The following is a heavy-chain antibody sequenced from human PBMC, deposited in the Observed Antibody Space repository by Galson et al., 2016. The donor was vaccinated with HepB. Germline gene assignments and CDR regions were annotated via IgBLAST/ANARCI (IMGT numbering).Heavy chain of an antibody. J-gene: IGHJ4*02. Sequence: SLRLSCASSRFSFCNFIMNWVRQAPGQGLEGVGSIRNEVDGGTTEYAASVEGRFTISRDDSKNIAYLQMNGLKTEDTAMYYWTRGHYDGYWGQGTLVTVSS. CDR1: RFSFCNFI. CDR3: TRGHYDGY. CDR2: IRNEVDGGTT. V-gene: IGHV3-49*04. D-gene: IGHD3-22*01.